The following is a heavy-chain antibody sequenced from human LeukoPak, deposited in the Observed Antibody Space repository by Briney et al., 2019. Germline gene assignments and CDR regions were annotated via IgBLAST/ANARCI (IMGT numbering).Heavy chain of an antibody. CDR3: ARDLRSGGVTYGQDS. J-gene: IGHJ4*02. CDR2: ITPKSGAT. D-gene: IGHD5-18*01. Sequence: ASVKVSCKASGYTFSDYFIHWVRQAPGQELEWLGWITPKSGATNYAQRFRDRVTVTSDTSTAYMDLSRLTSDDTAVYYCARDLRSGGVTYGQDSWGQGTLVTVSS. CDR1: GYTFSDYF. V-gene: IGHV1-2*02.